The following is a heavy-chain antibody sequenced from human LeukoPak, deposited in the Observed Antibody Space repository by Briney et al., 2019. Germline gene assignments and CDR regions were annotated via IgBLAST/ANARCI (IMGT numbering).Heavy chain of an antibody. V-gene: IGHV4-34*01. CDR2: INHSGST. Sequence: PSETLSLTCAVYGGSFSGYYWSWIRQPPGKGLEWIGEINHSGSTNYNPSLKSRVTISVDTPKNQFSLKLSSVTAADTAVYYCARGKRALWPSSFDYWGQGTLVTVSS. J-gene: IGHJ4*02. D-gene: IGHD3-10*01. CDR1: GGSFSGYY. CDR3: ARGKRALWPSSFDY.